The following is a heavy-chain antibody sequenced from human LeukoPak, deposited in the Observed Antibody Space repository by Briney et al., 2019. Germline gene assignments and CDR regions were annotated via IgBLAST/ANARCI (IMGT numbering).Heavy chain of an antibody. D-gene: IGHD6-13*01. CDR1: GFTISSNY. CDR3: PEGN. CDR2: ISDGGST. J-gene: IGHJ4*02. V-gene: IGHV3-53*01. Sequence: PGGSLRLSCAASGFTISSNYMNWVRQAPGKGLDWVSVISDGGSTYYADSVKGRFTISRDNSKNTLYLQMNSLRAEDTAISWFPEGNWGQGTLVTVSS.